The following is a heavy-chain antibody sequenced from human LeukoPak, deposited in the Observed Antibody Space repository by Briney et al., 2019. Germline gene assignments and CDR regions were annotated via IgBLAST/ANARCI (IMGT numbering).Heavy chain of an antibody. CDR1: GFTFSSYG. Sequence: GGSLRLSCAASGFTFSSYGMHWVRQAPGKGLEWVAVISYDGSNKYYADSVKGRFTISRDNSKNPLYLQMNRPRAEDTAVYYCAKDSESYYHHHGMDVWGQGNTVTVSS. CDR3: AKDSESYYHHHGMDV. CDR2: ISYDGSNK. V-gene: IGHV3-30*18. J-gene: IGHJ6*02.